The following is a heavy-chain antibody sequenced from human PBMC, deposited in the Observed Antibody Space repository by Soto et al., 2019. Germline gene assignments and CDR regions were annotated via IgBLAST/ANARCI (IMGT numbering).Heavy chain of an antibody. J-gene: IGHJ6*02. CDR2: ISGYNDNT. V-gene: IGHV1-18*01. Sequence: QIQLEQSRPELRKPGASVKVSCKASGYIFSNFGISWVRQAPGQGREWMGWISGYNDNTNYAQKFQDRLRMTTDISTGTAYMELTTLRSEDTAVYYCAKDASSWFYYFYGMDVWGQGTTVTVSS. D-gene: IGHD2-2*01. CDR1: GYIFSNFG. CDR3: AKDASSWFYYFYGMDV.